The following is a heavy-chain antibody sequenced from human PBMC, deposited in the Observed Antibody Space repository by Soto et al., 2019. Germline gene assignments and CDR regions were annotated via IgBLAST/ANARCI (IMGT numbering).Heavy chain of an antibody. D-gene: IGHD3-10*01. J-gene: IGHJ6*02. CDR2: IYPGDSDT. Sequence: GEALKISCQGSGYSFSSFWIGWVRQMPGKGLEWMGIIYPGDSDTRYSPSFQGQVTISADKPISTAYLQWSSLKASDTAMYYCARHLRGGAGGLYYYGMEVWGQGTTVPVS. V-gene: IGHV5-51*01. CDR1: GYSFSSFW. CDR3: ARHLRGGAGGLYYYGMEV.